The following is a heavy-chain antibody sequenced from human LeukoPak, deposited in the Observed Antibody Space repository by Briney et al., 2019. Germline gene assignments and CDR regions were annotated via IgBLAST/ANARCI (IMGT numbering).Heavy chain of an antibody. D-gene: IGHD6-13*01. J-gene: IGHJ4*02. CDR1: GFTFSSYA. CDR3: ARGAAGYYFDY. CDR2: ISSNGGST. V-gene: IGHV3-64*01. Sequence: PGGSLRLSCAASGFTFSSYAMHWVRQAPGKGLEYVSAISSNGGSTYYANSVKGRFTISGDNSKNTLYLQMGSLRAEDMAVYYCARGAAGYYFDYWGQGTLVTVSS.